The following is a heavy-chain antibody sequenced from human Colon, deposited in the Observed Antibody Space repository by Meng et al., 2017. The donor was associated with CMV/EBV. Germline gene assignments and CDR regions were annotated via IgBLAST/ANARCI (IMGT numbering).Heavy chain of an antibody. CDR2: IVPIVSRT. J-gene: IGHJ4*02. CDR3: ATGGAAQSSTNRNHFDY. CDR1: RDTFNNYA. Sequence: SVKVSCKASRDTFNNYAFNWVRQAPGQGLEWPGGIVPIVSRTNYAQKFQGRVTITADKSTSTAYMELSSLRSEDTALYFCATGGAAQSSTNRNHFDYWGQGTLVTVSS. V-gene: IGHV1-69*10. D-gene: IGHD1-26*01.